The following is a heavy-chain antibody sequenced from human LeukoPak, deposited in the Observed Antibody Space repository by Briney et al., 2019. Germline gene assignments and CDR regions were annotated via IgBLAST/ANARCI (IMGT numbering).Heavy chain of an antibody. J-gene: IGHJ4*01. CDR1: GFNFGSYA. CDR3: ATESSLSN. Sequence: GGSLRLSCAASGFNFGSYAMDWVRQAPGKGLEWVGDISYDGGCQSYAVSVRGRFTISRDNSKNTLFLQMNSLGPEDAAVYYCATESSLSNWGHGTLVTVSS. D-gene: IGHD3-16*02. CDR2: ISYDGGCQ. V-gene: IGHV3-30*03.